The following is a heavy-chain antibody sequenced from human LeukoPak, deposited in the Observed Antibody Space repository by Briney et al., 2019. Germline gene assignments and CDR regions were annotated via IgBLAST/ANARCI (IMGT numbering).Heavy chain of an antibody. CDR3: AGGDYADFDY. V-gene: IGHV4-59*08. CDR1: GGSISSYY. D-gene: IGHD4-17*01. J-gene: IGHJ4*02. Sequence: SETLSLTCTVSGGSISSYYWSWIRQPPGKGLEWIGYIYYSGSTYYNPSLKSRVTISVDTSKNQFSLKLSSVTAADTAVYYCAGGDYADFDYWGQGTLVTVSS. CDR2: IYYSGST.